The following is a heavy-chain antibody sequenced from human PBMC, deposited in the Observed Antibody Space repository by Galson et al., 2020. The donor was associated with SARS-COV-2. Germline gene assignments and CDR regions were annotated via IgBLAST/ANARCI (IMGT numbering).Heavy chain of an antibody. V-gene: IGHV3-48*03. Sequence: GGSLRLSCAASGFIFTNSEMNWVRQDPGKAPEWVAYISSRGGSIYYGDSVKGRFTISRDNARNSLYLQMNSLRAEDTAVYYCARAGSGWSDFDYWGQGTLVTVSS. CDR3: ARAGSGWSDFDY. CDR1: GFIFTNSE. J-gene: IGHJ4*02. D-gene: IGHD6-19*01. CDR2: ISSRGGSI.